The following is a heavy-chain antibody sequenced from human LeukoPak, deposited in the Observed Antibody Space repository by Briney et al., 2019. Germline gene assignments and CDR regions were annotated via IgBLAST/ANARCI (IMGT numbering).Heavy chain of an antibody. V-gene: IGHV3-30*02. CDR1: GFTFSSYG. D-gene: IGHD1-26*01. Sequence: GGSLRLSCAASGFTFSSYGLHWVRQAPGKGLEWVAFIRYDGSNKYYADSVKGRLTISRDNSKNTVYLQMNSLRAEDTAVYYCAKDFRWEQKDQGYWGQGTLVTVSS. CDR2: IRYDGSNK. CDR3: AKDFRWEQKDQGY. J-gene: IGHJ4*02.